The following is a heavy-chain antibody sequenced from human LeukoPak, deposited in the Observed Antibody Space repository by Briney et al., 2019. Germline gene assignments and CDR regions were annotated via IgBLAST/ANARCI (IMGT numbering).Heavy chain of an antibody. CDR1: GFTFSTYA. D-gene: IGHD2-15*01. CDR3: AKVGGYCSGGSCYSDY. CDR2: ISGGTGGT. V-gene: IGHV3-23*01. J-gene: IGHJ4*02. Sequence: GGSLRLSCAASGFTFSTYAMSWVRQAPGKGLEWVSAISGGTGGTHYADSVKGRFTISRDNSKNTLYLQMNSLRAEDTAVYYCAKVGGYCSGGSCYSDYWGQGTLVTVSS.